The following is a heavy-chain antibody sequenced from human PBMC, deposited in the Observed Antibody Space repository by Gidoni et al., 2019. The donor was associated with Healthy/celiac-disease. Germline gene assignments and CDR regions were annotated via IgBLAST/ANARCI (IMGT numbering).Heavy chain of an antibody. CDR1: GYTFTGYY. V-gene: IGHV1-2*02. CDR3: ARDVAGGDYVGWFDP. J-gene: IGHJ5*02. D-gene: IGHD4-17*01. Sequence: QVQLVQSGAEVKKPGASVKVSCKASGYTFTGYYMHWVRQAPGQGLEWMGWINPNSGGTNYAQKFQGRVTMTRDTSISTAYMELSRLRSDDTAVYYCARDVAGGDYVGWFDPWGQGTLVTVSS. CDR2: INPNSGGT.